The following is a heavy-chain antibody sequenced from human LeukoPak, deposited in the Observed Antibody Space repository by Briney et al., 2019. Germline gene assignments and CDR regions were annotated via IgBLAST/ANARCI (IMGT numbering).Heavy chain of an antibody. CDR2: ISSSSSYI. J-gene: IGHJ4*02. CDR3: ARLTEKSGSPDY. V-gene: IGHV3-21*01. CDR1: GFTFSSYN. D-gene: IGHD1-26*01. Sequence: GGSLRLSCAASGFTFSSYNMNWVRQAPGKGLEWVSSISSSSSYIYYADSVKGRFTISRDNAKNSLYLQMNSLRAEDTAVYYCARLTEKSGSPDYWGQGTLVTVSS.